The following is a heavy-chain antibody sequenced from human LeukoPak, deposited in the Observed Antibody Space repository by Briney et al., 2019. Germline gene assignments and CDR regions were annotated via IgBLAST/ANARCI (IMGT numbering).Heavy chain of an antibody. D-gene: IGHD2-15*01. V-gene: IGHV3-48*01. CDR2: ISSSISTI. CDR1: GFTFRSYS. J-gene: IGHJ4*02. Sequence: GGSLRLSCAASGFTFRSYSMNWVRQAPGKGLEWVSYISSSISTIYYADSVKGRFTISRDNAKNSLYLQMTSLRAEDTAVYYCARGATGSEPDFDYWGQGTLVTVSS. CDR3: ARGATGSEPDFDY.